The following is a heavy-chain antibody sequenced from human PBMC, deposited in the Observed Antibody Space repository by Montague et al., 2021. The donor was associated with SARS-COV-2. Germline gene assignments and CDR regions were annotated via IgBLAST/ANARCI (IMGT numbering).Heavy chain of an antibody. CDR2: IWYDGSNK. Sequence: SLRLSCAASGFTFSSYGMHWVRQAPGKGLEWVAVIWYDGSNKYYADSVXGRFTISRDNSKNTLYLQMNSLRAEDTAVYYCARDPPSNWNYDQELDCWGQGTLVTVSS. V-gene: IGHV3-33*01. CDR1: GFTFSSYG. J-gene: IGHJ4*02. D-gene: IGHD1-7*01. CDR3: ARDPPSNWNYDQELDC.